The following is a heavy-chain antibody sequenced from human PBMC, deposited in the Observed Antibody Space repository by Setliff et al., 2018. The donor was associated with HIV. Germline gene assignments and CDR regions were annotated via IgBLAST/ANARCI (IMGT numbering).Heavy chain of an antibody. J-gene: IGHJ2*01. CDR3: ARDFRIGWAVQDYWYFDL. Sequence: SETLSLTCAVYNGSFSGYYWSWIRQPPGMGLEWIGEINHSGSTYYNPSLKSRVTISVDTSKNQFSLKLSSVTAADTAVYYCARDFRIGWAVQDYWYFDLWGRGTLVTVSS. CDR1: NGSFSGYY. CDR2: INHSGST. V-gene: IGHV4-34*01. D-gene: IGHD1-26*01.